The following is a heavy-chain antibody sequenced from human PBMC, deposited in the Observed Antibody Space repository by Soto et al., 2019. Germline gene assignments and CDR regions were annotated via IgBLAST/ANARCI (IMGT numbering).Heavy chain of an antibody. D-gene: IGHD3-10*01. CDR1: GGSISSGGYY. Sequence: QVQLQESGPGLVKPSQTLSLTCTVSGGSISSGGYYWSWIRQHPGKGLEWIGYIYYSGSTYYNPSLEIRVTISVDTSKIQFSLKLSSVTAADTAVYYCARGVTMVRGVIHTPYFDYWGQGTLVTVSS. CDR2: IYYSGST. V-gene: IGHV4-31*03. CDR3: ARGVTMVRGVIHTPYFDY. J-gene: IGHJ4*02.